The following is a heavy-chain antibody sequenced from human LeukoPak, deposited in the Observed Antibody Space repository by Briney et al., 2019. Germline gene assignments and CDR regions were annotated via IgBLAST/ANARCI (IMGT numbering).Heavy chain of an antibody. D-gene: IGHD6-13*01. CDR2: TYYGGST. V-gene: IGHV4-59*01. CDR1: GDSISSYY. CDR3: ARRLASVATAGYWFDP. J-gene: IGHJ5*02. Sequence: PSETLSLTCTVSGDSISSYYWSWIRHPPGKGLGWIGYTYYGGSTNYSPYLKSRVTIAVATSKNQLTLKPRCVTAADTAVYYRARRLASVATAGYWFDPWGQGTLVTVSS.